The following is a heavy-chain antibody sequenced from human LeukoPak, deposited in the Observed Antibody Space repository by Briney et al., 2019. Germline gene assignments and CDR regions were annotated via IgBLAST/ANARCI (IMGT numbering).Heavy chain of an antibody. J-gene: IGHJ5*02. V-gene: IGHV4-34*01. CDR3: ARGRGGGGSSNNWFDP. Sequence: SETLSLTCAVYGGSFSGYYWSWIRQPPGEGLEWIGEINHSGSTNYNPSLKSRVTISVDTSKNQFSLNLISVTAADTAVYFCARGRGGGGSSNNWFDPWGQGTLVTVSS. D-gene: IGHD2-15*01. CDR1: GGSFSGYY. CDR2: INHSGST.